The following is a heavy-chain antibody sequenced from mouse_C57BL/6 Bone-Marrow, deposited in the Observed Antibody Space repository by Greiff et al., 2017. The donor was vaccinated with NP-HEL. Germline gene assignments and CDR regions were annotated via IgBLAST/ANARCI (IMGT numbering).Heavy chain of an antibody. CDR1: GYSITSGYY. V-gene: IGHV3-6*01. Sequence: DVQLQESGPGLVKPSQSLSLTCSVTGYSITSGYYWNWIRQFPGNKLEWMGYISYDGSNNYNPSLKNRISITRDTSKNQFFLKLNSVTTEDTATYYCARGGYSDDYWGQGTTLTVSS. J-gene: IGHJ2*01. CDR2: ISYDGSN. D-gene: IGHD2-12*01. CDR3: ARGGYSDDY.